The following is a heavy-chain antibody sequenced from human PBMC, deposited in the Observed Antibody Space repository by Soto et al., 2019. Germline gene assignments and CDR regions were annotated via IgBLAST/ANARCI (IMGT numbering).Heavy chain of an antibody. V-gene: IGHV4-59*01. D-gene: IGHD6-13*01. CDR1: GGSISSYY. CDR2: IYYSGST. Sequence: QVQLQESGPGLVKPSETLSLTCTVSGGSISSYYLSWIRQPPGKGLEWIGYIYYSGSTNYNPTLKSRVTISVDTSKNQFSLKLSSVTAADTAVYYCAREGVSSSWYYYYGMDVWGQGTTVTVSS. J-gene: IGHJ6*02. CDR3: AREGVSSSWYYYYGMDV.